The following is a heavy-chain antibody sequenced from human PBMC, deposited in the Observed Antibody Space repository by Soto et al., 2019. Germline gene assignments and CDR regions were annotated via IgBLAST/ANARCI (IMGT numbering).Heavy chain of an antibody. CDR3: ASEGGKYNWFDP. D-gene: IGHD3-16*01. V-gene: IGHV3-48*01. J-gene: IGHJ5*02. CDR1: GFTFSSYS. CDR2: ISSSSSAI. Sequence: EVQLVESGGGLVQPGGSLRLSCAASGFTFSSYSMNWVRQAPGKGLEWVSFISSSSSAIYYADSVKGRFTISRDNAKNSLYLQMNSLRAEDTAVYYCASEGGKYNWFDPWGQGTLVTVSS.